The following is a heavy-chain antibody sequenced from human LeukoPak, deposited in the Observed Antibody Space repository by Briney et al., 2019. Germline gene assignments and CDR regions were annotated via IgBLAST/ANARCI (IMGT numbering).Heavy chain of an antibody. D-gene: IGHD3-10*01. CDR1: GFTFRSYA. CDR2: TTGSGDKL. V-gene: IGHV3-23*01. CDR3: ARQSLWFGESFDY. J-gene: IGHJ4*02. Sequence: PGGSLRLSCTASGFTFRSYALSWVRQAPGKGLEWVSATTGSGDKLFYADSVKGRFTISRDNSKNTLYLQMNSLRAEDTAVYYCARQSLWFGESFDYWGQGTLVTVSS.